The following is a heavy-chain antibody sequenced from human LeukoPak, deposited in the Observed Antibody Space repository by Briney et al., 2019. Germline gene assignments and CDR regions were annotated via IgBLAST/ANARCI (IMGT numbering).Heavy chain of an antibody. D-gene: IGHD6-6*01. CDR1: GYPFDNFG. Sequence: GASVKVSCKASGYPFDNFGLTWVRQAPGQGLEWMGWISAYNGNTHYAQKFRGRLTLTTETSTSTAYLELRSLKSDDTAVYYCATYSNSTLQYYYGLDVWGQGTTVTVSS. J-gene: IGHJ6*02. V-gene: IGHV1-18*01. CDR2: ISAYNGNT. CDR3: ATYSNSTLQYYYGLDV.